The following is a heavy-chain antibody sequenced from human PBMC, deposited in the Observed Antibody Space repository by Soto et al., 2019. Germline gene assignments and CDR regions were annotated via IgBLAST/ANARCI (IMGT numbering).Heavy chain of an antibody. CDR2: ISGSGGST. CDR1: GFTFSSYA. Sequence: LGGSLRLSCAASGFTFSSYAMSWVRQAPGKGLEWVSGISGSGGSTYYADSVKGRFTISRDNSKNTLYLQMNSLRAEDTAVYYCAKAGTTGTDYYYGMDVWGQGTTLTVSS. V-gene: IGHV3-23*01. J-gene: IGHJ6*02. CDR3: AKAGTTGTDYYYGMDV. D-gene: IGHD1-1*01.